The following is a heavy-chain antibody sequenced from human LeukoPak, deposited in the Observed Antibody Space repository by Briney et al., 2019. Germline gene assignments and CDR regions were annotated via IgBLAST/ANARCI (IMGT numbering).Heavy chain of an antibody. Sequence: GGSLRLSCAASGFTFDDYGMSWVRQAPGKGLEWVSGINWNGGSTGYADSVKGRFTISRDNAKNSLYLQMNSLRAEDTALYYCARGGIAVAAGNFDYWGQGTLVTVSS. CDR2: INWNGGST. J-gene: IGHJ4*02. CDR1: GFTFDDYG. V-gene: IGHV3-20*04. D-gene: IGHD6-19*01. CDR3: ARGGIAVAAGNFDY.